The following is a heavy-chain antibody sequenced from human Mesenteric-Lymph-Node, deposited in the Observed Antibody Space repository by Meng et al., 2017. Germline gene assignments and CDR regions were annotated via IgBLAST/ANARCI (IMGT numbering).Heavy chain of an antibody. Sequence: QLPLQESGRGLVKPSPTLSLTCTVSGGSISSSNYYWSWLRQPPGKGLEWSGHIYNSGSTYYNPSLKSRITISVDTSKNQFSLKLSSVTAADTAVYYCARGQKGYFDLWGRGTLVTVSS. V-gene: IGHV4-30-4*01. CDR3: ARGQKGYFDL. CDR1: GGSISSSNYY. CDR2: IYNSGST. J-gene: IGHJ2*01.